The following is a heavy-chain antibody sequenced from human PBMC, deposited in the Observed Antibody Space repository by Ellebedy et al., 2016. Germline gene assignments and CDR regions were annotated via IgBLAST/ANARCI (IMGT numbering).Heavy chain of an antibody. CDR1: GDSFTNYW. D-gene: IGHD3-22*01. V-gene: IGHV5-51*01. J-gene: IGHJ4*02. CDR3: ARQLYDSNGYFDF. Sequence: GESLKISCKGSGDSFTNYWIGWVRQMPGKGLEWMGIIYPGDSDIRYSPSFQGQVSISADKSISTAYLQWSSLKASDTAMYYCARQLYDSNGYFDFWGQGTLVTVSA. CDR2: IYPGDSDI.